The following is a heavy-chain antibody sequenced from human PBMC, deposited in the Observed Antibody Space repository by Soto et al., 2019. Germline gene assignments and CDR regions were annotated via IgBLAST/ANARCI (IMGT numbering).Heavy chain of an antibody. CDR2: ISYHGTNK. Sequence: QPGGSLRLSCAASGFTFSSYAMHWLRQTPDKGLEWVAAISYHGTNKYYADSVKGRFTISRDNSKSTLYLQMDSLRAEDTALYYWARDKNVAAAGYEDWFDPWGQGTPVTVSS. J-gene: IGHJ5*02. CDR3: ARDKNVAAAGYEDWFDP. D-gene: IGHD6-13*01. V-gene: IGHV3-30-3*01. CDR1: GFTFSSYA.